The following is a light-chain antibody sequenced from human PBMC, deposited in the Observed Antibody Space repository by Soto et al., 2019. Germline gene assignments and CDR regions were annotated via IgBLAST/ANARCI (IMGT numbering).Light chain of an antibody. J-gene: IGLJ1*01. CDR1: SNDVGVHDY. Sequence: QSVLTQPASGSGSPGQSITISCTGTSNDVGVHDYVSWYQQHPGKAPQLMIYDVLSRPSGVSDRFSGSKSGHTASLTISGLRPEDEADYYCASYTSSSTLVFGTGTKLTVL. V-gene: IGLV2-14*03. CDR3: ASYTSSSTLV. CDR2: DVL.